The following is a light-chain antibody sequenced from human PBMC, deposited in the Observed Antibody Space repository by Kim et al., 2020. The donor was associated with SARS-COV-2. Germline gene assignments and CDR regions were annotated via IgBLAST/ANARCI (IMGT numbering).Light chain of an antibody. Sequence: RATTTYKTSQCVFHSSHKKNYIALYPQKPRQPSSMLIVGTSTRKSGVPDRLSGSGSATVFSLTNNSLRAEDVGVYYCQPFYNAPYTFGQETKVDI. CDR3: QPFYNAPYT. CDR1: QCVFHSSHKKNY. V-gene: IGKV4-1*01. CDR2: GTS. J-gene: IGKJ2*01.